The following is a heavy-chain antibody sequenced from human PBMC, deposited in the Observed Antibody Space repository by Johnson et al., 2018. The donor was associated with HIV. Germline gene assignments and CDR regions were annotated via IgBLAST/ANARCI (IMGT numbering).Heavy chain of an antibody. J-gene: IGHJ3*02. V-gene: IGHV3-48*04. CDR1: GFTFSSYG. CDR2: MSSIGSTI. Sequence: VQLVESGGGVVQPGRSLRLSCAASGFTFSSYGMHWIRQAPGKGLEWISYMSSIGSTIYHAESVKGRFTISRDNAKNSLYLQMNSLRVEDTAVYYCARGTGGWPLFDIWGQGTMVTVSS. D-gene: IGHD6-19*01. CDR3: ARGTGGWPLFDI.